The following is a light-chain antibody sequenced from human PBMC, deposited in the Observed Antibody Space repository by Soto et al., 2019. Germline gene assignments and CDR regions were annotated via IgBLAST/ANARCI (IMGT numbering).Light chain of an antibody. CDR3: QHYNSYPWT. Sequence: DIQMTQSPSTLSASIGDRVTITCRASQSINNWLAWYQQKPGKAPQLLIYKTSILQSGVPERFSGSGSGTEFTLTISSLQTEDFATYYCQHYNSYPWTFGQGTRVEIQ. V-gene: IGKV1-5*03. CDR2: KTS. CDR1: QSINNW. J-gene: IGKJ1*01.